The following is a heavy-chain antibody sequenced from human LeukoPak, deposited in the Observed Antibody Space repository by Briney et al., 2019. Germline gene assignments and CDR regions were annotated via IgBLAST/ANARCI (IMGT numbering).Heavy chain of an antibody. CDR1: GFTFSAYA. D-gene: IGHD4-17*01. CDR2: IRGGGGSA. CDR3: ARDPNGDYIGAFDM. V-gene: IGHV3-23*01. Sequence: GGSLRLSCTASGFTFSAYAMMWVRQAPGKGPEWVSAIRGGGGSAFYADSVKGRFTISRDNSKYTLFLQMNSLSAEDTAVYYCARDPNGDYIGAFDMWGPGTMVTVSS. J-gene: IGHJ3*02.